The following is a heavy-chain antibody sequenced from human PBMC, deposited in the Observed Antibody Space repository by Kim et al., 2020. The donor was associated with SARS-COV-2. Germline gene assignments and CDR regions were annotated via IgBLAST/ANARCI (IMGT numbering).Heavy chain of an antibody. J-gene: IGHJ4*02. D-gene: IGHD5-12*01. CDR2: ISGSGGST. CDR3: AKDVEMATITDVY. V-gene: IGHV3-23*01. CDR1: GFTFSSYA. Sequence: GGSLRLSCAASGFTFSSYAMSWVRQAPGKGLEWVSAISGSGGSTYYADSVKGRFTISRDNCKNTLYLQMNSLRAEDTAVYYCAKDVEMATITDVYWGQGTLVTVSS.